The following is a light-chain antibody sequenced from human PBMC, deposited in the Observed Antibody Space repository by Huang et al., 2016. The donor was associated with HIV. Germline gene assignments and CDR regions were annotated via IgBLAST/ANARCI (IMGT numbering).Light chain of an antibody. CDR1: QNINRN. CDR3: QQYNDWPRS. CDR2: AAS. V-gene: IGKV3-15*01. J-gene: IGKJ1*01. Sequence: EIVMTQSPGTLSVAPGERATLSCRASQNINRNLAWFQQKPGQAPRLLIYAASTRTADFPARFGGSGSRTEFTLTISSLQSEDIAVYYCQQYNDWPRSFGQGTKVEIK.